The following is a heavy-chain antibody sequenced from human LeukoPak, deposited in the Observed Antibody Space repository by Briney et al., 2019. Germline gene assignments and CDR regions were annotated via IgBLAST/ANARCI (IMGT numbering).Heavy chain of an antibody. J-gene: IGHJ4*02. Sequence: GGSLRLSCAASGFTFSSYGMHWVRQAPGKGLEWVAVISYDGSNKYYADSVKGRFTISRDNSKNTLYLQMNSLRAEDTAVYYCARSSGDYGDYVDYWGQGTLVTVSS. V-gene: IGHV3-30*03. CDR2: ISYDGSNK. CDR1: GFTFSSYG. D-gene: IGHD4-17*01. CDR3: ARSSGDYGDYVDY.